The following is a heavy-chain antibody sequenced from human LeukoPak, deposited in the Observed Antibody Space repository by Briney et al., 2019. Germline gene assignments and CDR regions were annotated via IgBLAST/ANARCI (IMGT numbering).Heavy chain of an antibody. CDR1: GGSISNYY. CDR3: ARHPSGSYFSGADGAFDI. Sequence: SETLSLTCTVSGGSISNYYWSWVRQPPGEGLQWIAYIYYSGSTNYNPSLKSRVTISVDTSKNQFSLKLSSVTAADTAVYYCARHPSGSYFSGADGAFDIWGQGTMVTVSS. V-gene: IGHV4-59*08. J-gene: IGHJ3*02. D-gene: IGHD1-26*01. CDR2: IYYSGST.